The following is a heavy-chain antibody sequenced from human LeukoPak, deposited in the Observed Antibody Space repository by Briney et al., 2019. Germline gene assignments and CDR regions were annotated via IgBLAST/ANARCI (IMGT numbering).Heavy chain of an antibody. V-gene: IGHV1-46*01. CDR3: ARVPFGGVSWFDP. D-gene: IGHD3-16*01. Sequence: GASVKVSCKASGYTFTSYYMHWVRRAPGQGLEWMGIINPSGGSTSYAQKFQGRVTMTRDTSTSTVYMELSSLRSEDTAVYYCARVPFGGVSWFDPWGQGTLVTVSS. J-gene: IGHJ5*02. CDR2: INPSGGST. CDR1: GYTFTSYY.